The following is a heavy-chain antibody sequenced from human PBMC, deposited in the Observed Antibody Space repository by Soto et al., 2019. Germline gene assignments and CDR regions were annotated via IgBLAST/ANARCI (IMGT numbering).Heavy chain of an antibody. D-gene: IGHD6-13*01. CDR2: IIPILGIA. J-gene: IGHJ4*02. Sequence: GASVKVSCTASGGTFSSYTISWVRQAPGQGLEWMGRIIPILGIANYAQKFQGRVTITADKSTSTAYMELSSLRSEDTAVYYCARTEPDTLAAALDYWGQGTLVTVSS. V-gene: IGHV1-69*02. CDR3: ARTEPDTLAAALDY. CDR1: GGTFSSYT.